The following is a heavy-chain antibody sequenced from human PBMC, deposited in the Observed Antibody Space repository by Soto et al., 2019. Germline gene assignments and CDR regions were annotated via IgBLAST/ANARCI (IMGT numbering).Heavy chain of an antibody. D-gene: IGHD6-13*01. V-gene: IGHV4-59*01. CDR3: ARGWSSSWTY. Sequence: PSEALSLTCIVSAGCISGYFWSWIRQPPGKGLEWIAFVYDRGITNYNPSLKSRVTVSVDTSNNQFYLKPISVTAADTAVYYCARGWSSSWTYWGQGTRVIV. CDR2: VYDRGIT. CDR1: AGCISGYF. J-gene: IGHJ4*02.